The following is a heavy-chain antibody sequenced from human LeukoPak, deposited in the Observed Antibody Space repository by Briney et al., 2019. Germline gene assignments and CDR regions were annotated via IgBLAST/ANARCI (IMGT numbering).Heavy chain of an antibody. CDR2: TYSGGST. CDR1: GFTVSSNY. CDR3: ARDWEVGCSSTSCYMSGYMDV. D-gene: IGHD2-2*02. Sequence: GGSLRLSCAASGFTVSSNYMSWVRQAPGKGLEWVSVTYSGGSTYYADSVKGRFTISRDNSKNTLYLQMNSLRAEDTAVYYCARDWEVGCSSTSCYMSGYMDVWGKGTTVTVSS. J-gene: IGHJ6*03. V-gene: IGHV3-66*02.